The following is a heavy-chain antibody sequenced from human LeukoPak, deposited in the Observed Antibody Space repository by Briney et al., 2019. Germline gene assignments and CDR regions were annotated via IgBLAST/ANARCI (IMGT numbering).Heavy chain of an antibody. J-gene: IGHJ5*02. Sequence: GESLKISCKGSGYSFTSYWIGWVRQMPGKGLEWMGIIYPSDSDTRYSPSFQGQVTISADKSISTAYLQWSSLKASDTAMYYCARTYYYGSGSYSRFDPWGQGTLVTVSS. V-gene: IGHV5-51*01. D-gene: IGHD3-10*01. CDR1: GYSFTSYW. CDR2: IYPSDSDT. CDR3: ARTYYYGSGSYSRFDP.